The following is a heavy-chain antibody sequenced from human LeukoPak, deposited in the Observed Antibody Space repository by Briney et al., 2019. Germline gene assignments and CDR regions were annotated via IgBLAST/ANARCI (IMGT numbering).Heavy chain of an antibody. V-gene: IGHV3-66*02. CDR3: ARVPLLNYDFWSGLSP. Sequence: GGSLRLSCAASGFTVSSNYMSWVRQAPGKGLEWVSVIYSGGSTYYADSVKGRFTISRDNSKNTLYLQMNSLRAEDTAVYYCARVPLLNYDFWSGLSPWGQGTLVTVSS. CDR2: IYSGGST. J-gene: IGHJ5*02. D-gene: IGHD3-3*01. CDR1: GFTVSSNY.